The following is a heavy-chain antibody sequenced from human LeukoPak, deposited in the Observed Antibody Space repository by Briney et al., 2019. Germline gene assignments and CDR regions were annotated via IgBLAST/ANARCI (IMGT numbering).Heavy chain of an antibody. CDR2: IYYSGST. J-gene: IGHJ6*02. CDR1: GVSISSYY. D-gene: IGHD6-13*01. Sequence: SETLRLTCTVSGVSISSYYWSWIRQPPGKGLEWIGYIYYSGSTNYNPSLKSRVTISVDTSKNQFSLKLSSVTAADTAVYYCARGYSSSWSYYYNGIDVWGQGTTVTVSS. CDR3: ARGYSSSWSYYYNGIDV. V-gene: IGHV4-59*01.